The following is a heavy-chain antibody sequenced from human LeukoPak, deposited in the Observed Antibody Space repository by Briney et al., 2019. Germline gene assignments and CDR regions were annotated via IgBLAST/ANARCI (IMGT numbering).Heavy chain of an antibody. J-gene: IGHJ6*03. V-gene: IGHV1-2*02. D-gene: IGHD3-16*01. Sequence: ASVKVSCKASGYTFTGYYMHGVRQAPGQGLEWMGWIKPNNGDTNYAKKFQGRVAMTRDTSTSTAYMELISLRSDDTAMYYCATLGDSYETLTYYYYMDVWGTGTTVTVSS. CDR2: IKPNNGDT. CDR3: ATLGDSYETLTYYYYMDV. CDR1: GYTFTGYY.